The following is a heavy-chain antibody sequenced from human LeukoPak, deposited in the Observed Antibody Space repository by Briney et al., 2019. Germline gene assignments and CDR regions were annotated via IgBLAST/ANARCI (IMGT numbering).Heavy chain of an antibody. D-gene: IGHD6-19*01. V-gene: IGHV4-39*01. CDR1: GGSISSSSYY. CDR2: IYYSGST. Sequence: SETLSLTCTVSGGSISSSSYYWGWIRQPPGKGLEWIGSIYYSGSTYYNPSLESRVTISVDTSKNQFSLKLSSVTAADTAVYYCARLRYSSGWYDVNWFDPWGQGTLVTVSS. CDR3: ARLRYSSGWYDVNWFDP. J-gene: IGHJ5*02.